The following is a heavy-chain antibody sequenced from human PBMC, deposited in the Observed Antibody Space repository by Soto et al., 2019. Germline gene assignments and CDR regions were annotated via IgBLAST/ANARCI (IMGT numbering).Heavy chain of an antibody. D-gene: IGHD3-22*01. J-gene: IGHJ4*02. CDR3: AKYQPMTQPRPYFDY. V-gene: IGHV3-23*01. Sequence: EVQLLESGGDLIQPGGSLRLSCAASGFTFSSYAMSWVRQAPGKGLGWVSAISSSGGSTFYADSVKGRFTISRDNSRNTLYLQRNSLRAEYTAIYYCAKYQPMTQPRPYFDYWGQGTLVTVSS. CDR2: ISSSGGST. CDR1: GFTFSSYA.